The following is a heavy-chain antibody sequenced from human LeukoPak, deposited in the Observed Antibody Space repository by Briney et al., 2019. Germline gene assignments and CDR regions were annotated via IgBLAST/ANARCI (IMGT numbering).Heavy chain of an antibody. J-gene: IGHJ4*02. D-gene: IGHD3-22*01. V-gene: IGHV4-59*01. CDR3: ARGGGDYYDSSGKIDY. CDR2: IYYSGST. Sequence: SETLSLTCTVSGGSISSYYWSWIRQPPGNGLEWIGYIYYSGSTNYNPSLKSRVTISVDTSKNQFSLKLSSVTAADTAVYYCARGGGDYYDSSGKIDYWGQGTLVTVSS. CDR1: GGSISSYY.